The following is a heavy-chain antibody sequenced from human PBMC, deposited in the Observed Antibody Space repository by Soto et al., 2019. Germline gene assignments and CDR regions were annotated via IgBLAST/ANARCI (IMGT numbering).Heavy chain of an antibody. CDR2: ISYDGSNK. CDR3: AKDLRYSRGYYYYGMDV. V-gene: IGHV3-30*18. Sequence: VGSLRLSCAASGFTFSSYGMHWVRQAPGKGLEWVAVISYDGSNKYYADSVKGRFTISRDNSKNTLYLQMNSLRAEDTAVYYCAKDLRYSRGYYYYGMDVWGQGTTVTVSS. J-gene: IGHJ6*02. D-gene: IGHD6-13*01. CDR1: GFTFSSYG.